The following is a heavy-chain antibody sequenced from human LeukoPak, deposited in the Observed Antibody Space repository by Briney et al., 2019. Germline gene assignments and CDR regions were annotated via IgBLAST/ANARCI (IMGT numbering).Heavy chain of an antibody. Sequence: GGSLRLSCAASGFSLSSYAMSWVRQAPGKGLEWVSGISASGGSTHYADSVKGRFTISRDNSKNTLYLQMNSLRAEDTAIYYCAKGKVNHEGALDVWGQGTMVTVSS. CDR2: ISASGGST. CDR3: AKGKVNHEGALDV. D-gene: IGHD2-21*01. V-gene: IGHV3-23*01. J-gene: IGHJ3*01. CDR1: GFSLSSYA.